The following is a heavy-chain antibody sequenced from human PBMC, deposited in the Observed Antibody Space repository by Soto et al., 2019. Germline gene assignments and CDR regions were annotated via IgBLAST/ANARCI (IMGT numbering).Heavy chain of an antibody. CDR1: GGSISSSSYY. CDR3: ARHNYGSGITYFDC. J-gene: IGHJ4*02. Sequence: SETLSLTCTVSGGSISSSSYYWGWIRQPPGKGLEWIGSIYYSGSTYYNTSLNSRVTVSVDTSKNQFSLKLNSMTAADTAVYYCARHNYGSGITYFDCWGQGTLVTVSS. V-gene: IGHV4-39*01. D-gene: IGHD3-10*01. CDR2: IYYSGST.